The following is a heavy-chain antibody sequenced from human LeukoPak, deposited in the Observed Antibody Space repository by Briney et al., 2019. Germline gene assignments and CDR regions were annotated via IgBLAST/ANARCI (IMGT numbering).Heavy chain of an antibody. CDR1: GFTFSDFY. CDR3: ARVQSATYHAFDM. V-gene: IGHV3-11*04. J-gene: IGHJ3*02. Sequence: GGSLRLSCAASGFTFSDFYMTWIRQAPGKGLEWVSYISSASTTIYYADSVKGRFSISGDNAKNSLYLHVNSLRAEDTAVYYCARVQSATYHAFDMRGQGTMVTVSS. CDR2: ISSASTTI. D-gene: IGHD2-15*01.